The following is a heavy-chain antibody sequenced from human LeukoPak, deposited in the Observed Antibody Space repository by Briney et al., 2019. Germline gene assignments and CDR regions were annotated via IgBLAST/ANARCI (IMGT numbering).Heavy chain of an antibody. CDR1: GFTFSSYW. Sequence: TGGSLRLSCAASGFTFSSYWMSWVRQAPGKGLEWVANIKQDGSEKYYVDSVKGRFTISRDNAKNSLYLQMNSLRAEDTAFYYCVRGAGNYYFDFWGRGTLVTVSS. V-gene: IGHV3-7*03. J-gene: IGHJ2*01. CDR2: IKQDGSEK. CDR3: VRGAGNYYFDF. D-gene: IGHD3-10*01.